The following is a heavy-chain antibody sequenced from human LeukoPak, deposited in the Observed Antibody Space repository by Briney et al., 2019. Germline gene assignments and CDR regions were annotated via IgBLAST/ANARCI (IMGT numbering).Heavy chain of an antibody. D-gene: IGHD3-10*02. CDR1: GFTFSSYA. CDR3: AKYYDVVFWYYYGMDV. CDR2: ISGSGGST. V-gene: IGHV3-23*01. J-gene: IGHJ6*02. Sequence: GGSLRLSCAASGFTFSSYAMSWVRQAPGKGLEWVSAISGSGGSTYYADSVKGRFTISRDNSKNTLYLQMNSLRAEDTAVYYCAKYYDVVFWYYYGMDVWGQGTTVTVSS.